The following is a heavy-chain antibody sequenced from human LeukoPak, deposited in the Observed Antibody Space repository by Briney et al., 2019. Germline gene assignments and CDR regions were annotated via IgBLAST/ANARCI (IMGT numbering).Heavy chain of an antibody. J-gene: IGHJ4*02. CDR2: VNSDVSST. D-gene: IGHD3-10*01. CDR1: GFIFRSHW. Sequence: GGSLRLSCAASGFIFRSHWMHWVRQAPGKGLVWVSRVNSDVSSTTYADSVKGRFTISRDDSKNTVYLQINSLRADDTAVYYCARAYYYGDWGQGTLVTVSS. V-gene: IGHV3-74*01. CDR3: ARAYYYGD.